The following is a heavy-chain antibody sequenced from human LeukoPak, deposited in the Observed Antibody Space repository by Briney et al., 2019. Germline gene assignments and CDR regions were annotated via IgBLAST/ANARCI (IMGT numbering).Heavy chain of an antibody. J-gene: IGHJ5*02. CDR2: IFHTGST. CDR1: GGSISSYY. V-gene: IGHV4-59*12. Sequence: SETLSLTCTVSGGSISSYYWSWIRQPPGKGLEWIGYIFHTGSTFYNPSLKSRVTISVDNSKNQFSLRLTSVTAADTAVYYCARELWFANAPGSWLDPWGQGTLVTVSS. CDR3: ARELWFANAPGSWLDP. D-gene: IGHD3-10*01.